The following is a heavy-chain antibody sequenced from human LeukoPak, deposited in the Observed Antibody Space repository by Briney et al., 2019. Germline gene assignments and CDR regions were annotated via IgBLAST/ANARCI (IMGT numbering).Heavy chain of an antibody. CDR1: GASVSSGSYY. CDR2: IYYSGST. J-gene: IGHJ3*02. Sequence: SETLSLTCNVSGASVSSGSYYWSWIRQPPGKELEWIGYIYYSGSTSYNPSLKSRVTISVDTSKNHFSLKLTSVTAADTAVYYCARAEFGDSSGYYPSSAFDIWGQGTMVTVSS. D-gene: IGHD3-22*01. CDR3: ARAEFGDSSGYYPSSAFDI. V-gene: IGHV4-61*03.